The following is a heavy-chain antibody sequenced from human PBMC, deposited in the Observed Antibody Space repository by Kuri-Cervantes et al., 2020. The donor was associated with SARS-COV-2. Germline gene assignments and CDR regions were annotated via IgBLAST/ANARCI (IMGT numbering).Heavy chain of an antibody. V-gene: IGHV4-34*01. D-gene: IGHD6-6*01. Sequence: ESLKISCAVYGGSFSGYYWSWIRQPPGKGLEWIGEINHSGSTNYNPSLKSRVTISVDTSKNQFSLKLSSVTAADTAVYYCARQDSSSKDYYFDYWAQGTLVTVSS. J-gene: IGHJ4*02. CDR2: INHSGST. CDR3: ARQDSSSKDYYFDY. CDR1: GGSFSGYY.